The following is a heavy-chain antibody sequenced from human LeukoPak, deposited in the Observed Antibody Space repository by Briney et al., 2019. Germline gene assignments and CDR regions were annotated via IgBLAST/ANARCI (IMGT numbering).Heavy chain of an antibody. CDR1: GFTLSNSE. V-gene: IGHV3-48*03. CDR2: IAVDGTK. D-gene: IGHD3-16*02. Sequence: PGGSLRLSCAASGFTLSNSEMNWVRKATGKALEWVSFIAVDGTKYYSDSVKGRFTISRDSAKNSLFLQMNSLRAEDTAVYYCASSLSLWANYRCHWGRGTLVTVSS. J-gene: IGHJ4*02. CDR3: ASSLSLWANYRCH.